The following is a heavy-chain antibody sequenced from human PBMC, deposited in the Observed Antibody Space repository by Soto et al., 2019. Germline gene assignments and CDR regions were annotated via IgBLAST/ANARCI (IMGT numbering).Heavy chain of an antibody. CDR3: ARDPQRYSGSYYFDY. CDR1: GYTFTNYG. CDR2: ISAYNGNT. D-gene: IGHD1-26*01. J-gene: IGHJ4*02. V-gene: IGHV1-18*01. Sequence: QVQLVQSGAEVKKPGASVKVSCKASGYTFTNYGVSWVRQAPGQGLAWMAWISAYNGNTNYAHNLQGRVTVTTDTSTSTAYMELRSLRSDDTAVYYCARDPQRYSGSYYFDYWGPGTLVTVSS.